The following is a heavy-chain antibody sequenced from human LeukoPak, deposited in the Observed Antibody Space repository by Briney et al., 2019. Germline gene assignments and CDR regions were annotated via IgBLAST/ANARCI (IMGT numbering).Heavy chain of an antibody. CDR2: ISSSSSYI. J-gene: IGHJ6*03. D-gene: IGHD1-26*01. V-gene: IGHV3-21*01. CDR3: ARSSGSYLDYYYMDV. Sequence: PGGSLRLSCAASGFTFSSYEMNWVRQAPGKGLEWVSSISSSSSYIYYADSVKGRFTISRDNAKNSLYPQMNSLRAEDTAVYYCARSSGSYLDYYYMDVWGKGTTVTVSS. CDR1: GFTFSSYE.